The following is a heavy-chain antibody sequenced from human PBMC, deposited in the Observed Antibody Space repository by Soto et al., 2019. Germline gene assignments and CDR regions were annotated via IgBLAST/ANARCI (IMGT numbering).Heavy chain of an antibody. V-gene: IGHV4-34*01. CDR2: INHSGST. J-gene: IGHJ6*02. CDR3: ARKKKWPLYYYYYGMDV. D-gene: IGHD5-12*01. CDR1: GLNFIGYY. Sequence: SETLSLTCTVYGLNFIGYYWSWIRQPPGKGLEWIGEINHSGSTNYNPSLKSRVTISVDTSKNQFSLKLSSVTAADTAVYYCARKKKWPLYYYYYGMDVWGQGTTVTVS.